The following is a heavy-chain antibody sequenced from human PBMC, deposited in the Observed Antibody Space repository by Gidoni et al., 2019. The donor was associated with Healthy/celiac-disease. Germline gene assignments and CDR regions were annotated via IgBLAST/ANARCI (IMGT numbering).Heavy chain of an antibody. V-gene: IGHV1-69*01. Sequence: QVQLVQSGAEVKKPGSSVKVYCKASGGTVSSYAISWVRQAPGQGLEWMGGIIPIFGTANYAQKFQGRVTITAAESTSTAYTALSSLRSEDTAVYYCARGARFLEWLPSTNYYYYYGMDVWGQGTTVTVSS. CDR3: ARGARFLEWLPSTNYYYYYGMDV. J-gene: IGHJ6*02. CDR1: GGTVSSYA. D-gene: IGHD3-3*01. CDR2: IIPIFGTA.